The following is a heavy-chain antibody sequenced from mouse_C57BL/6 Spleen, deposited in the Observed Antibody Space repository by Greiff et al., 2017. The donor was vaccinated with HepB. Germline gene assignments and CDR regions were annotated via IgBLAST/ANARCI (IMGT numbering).Heavy chain of an antibody. CDR2: IYPGDGDT. J-gene: IGHJ4*01. CDR1: GYAFSSSW. CDR3: AREPAMDY. V-gene: IGHV1-82*01. Sequence: VKLQESGPELVKPGASVKISCKASGYAFSSSWMNWVKQRPGKGLEWIGRIYPGDGDTNYNGKFKGKATLTADKSSSTAYMQLSSLTSEDSAVYCCAREPAMDYWGQGTSVTVSS.